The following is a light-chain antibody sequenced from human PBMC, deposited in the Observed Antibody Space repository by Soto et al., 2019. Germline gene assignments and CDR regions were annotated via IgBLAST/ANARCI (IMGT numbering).Light chain of an antibody. V-gene: IGKV3-15*01. CDR2: GAS. J-gene: IGKJ4*01. Sequence: EKVMTQSPATLSVSPGERVTLSCRASQSVGTKLAWYQQKPGQAPRLLIYGASTRATGVPARFSGSGSGTEFTLTISSLQSEDLGIYYCQQYDVCPVVTFGGGTKVEIK. CDR3: QQYDVCPVVT. CDR1: QSVGTK.